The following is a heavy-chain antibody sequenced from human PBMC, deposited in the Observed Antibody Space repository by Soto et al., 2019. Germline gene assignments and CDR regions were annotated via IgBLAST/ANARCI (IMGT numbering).Heavy chain of an antibody. D-gene: IGHD2-15*01. CDR1: GFTFSDYA. CDR3: AGYCSGGSCYSSVYYYYGMDV. CDR2: ISSSSSYI. V-gene: IGHV3-21*01. J-gene: IGHJ6*02. Sequence: GGSLRLSCAASGFTFSDYAMHWVRQAPGKGLEWVSSISSSSSYIYYADSVKGRFTISRDNAKNSLYLQMNSLRAEDTAVYYCAGYCSGGSCYSSVYYYYGMDVWGQGTTVTVSS.